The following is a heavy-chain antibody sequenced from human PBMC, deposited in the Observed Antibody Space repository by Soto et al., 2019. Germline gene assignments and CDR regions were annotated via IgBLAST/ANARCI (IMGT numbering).Heavy chain of an antibody. J-gene: IGHJ6*02. D-gene: IGHD3-16*01. CDR2: INPSGGST. CDR3: ARDLMITFGEGNYYYGMDV. V-gene: IGHV1-46*01. CDR1: GYTFTSYY. Sequence: ASVKVSCKASGYTFTSYYMHWVRQAPGQGLEWMGIINPSGGSTSYAQKFQGRVTMTRDTSTSTVYMELSSLRSEDTAVYYCARDLMITFGEGNYYYGMDVWGQGTTVTVSS.